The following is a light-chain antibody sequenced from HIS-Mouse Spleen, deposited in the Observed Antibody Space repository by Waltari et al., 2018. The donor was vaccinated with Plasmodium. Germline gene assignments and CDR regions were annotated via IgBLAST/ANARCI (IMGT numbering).Light chain of an antibody. CDR3: QSADSSGTYVV. Sequence: SYELTQPPSVSVSPGQTARITCSGDALPKQYAYWYQQKPGQAPVLVRYKDSERPSGSPERFSGSSSGTTVTLTIGGVQAEDEADYYCQSADSSGTYVVFGGGTKLTVL. V-gene: IGLV3-25*03. J-gene: IGLJ2*01. CDR2: KDS. CDR1: ALPKQY.